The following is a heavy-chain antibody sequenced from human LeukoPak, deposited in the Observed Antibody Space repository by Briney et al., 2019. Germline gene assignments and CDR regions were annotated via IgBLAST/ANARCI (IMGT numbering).Heavy chain of an antibody. J-gene: IGHJ4*02. D-gene: IGHD6-13*01. CDR1: GFTFSSYG. Sequence: GGSLRLSCAASGFTFSSYGMHWVRQAPGKGLVWVSRINSDGSSTSYADSVKGRFTISRDNAKNTLYLQMNSLRAEDTAVYYCARDDYTSSATNWGQGTLVTVSS. CDR3: ARDDYTSSATN. CDR2: INSDGSST. V-gene: IGHV3-74*01.